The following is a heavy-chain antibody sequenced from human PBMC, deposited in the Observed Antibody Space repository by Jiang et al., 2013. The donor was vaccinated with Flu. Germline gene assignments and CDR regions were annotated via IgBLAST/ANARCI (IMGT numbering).Heavy chain of an antibody. J-gene: IGHJ4*02. V-gene: IGHV1-46*03. CDR1: GYTLSDYY. CDR3: SRALKYDSSGFFGY. Sequence: VQLVESGAEVKRPGASVKVSCKASGYTLSDYYIHWVRQAPGQGLEWMGMINPNDGSSSHAQKFQGRVIMTRDTSTNTLYLEVSSLRSEDTAMYYCSRALKYDSSGFFGYWGQGTLVTVSS. D-gene: IGHD3-22*01. CDR2: INPNDGSS.